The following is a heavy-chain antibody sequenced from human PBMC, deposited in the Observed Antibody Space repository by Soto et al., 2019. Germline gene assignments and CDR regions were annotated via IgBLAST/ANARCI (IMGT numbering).Heavy chain of an antibody. V-gene: IGHV3-23*01. CDR2: ITSDGRT. Sequence: GESLKISCAASGFTFSSYAMSWVRQAPGKGLEWVSIITSDGRTYYAGSVKGRFTISRDNSKNTVYLQMNSLRAEDTAVYYCAKDYSTVTTDPLSVVLFDYWGQGALVTVSS. CDR3: AKDYSTVTTDPLSVVLFDY. D-gene: IGHD4-17*01. CDR1: GFTFSSYA. J-gene: IGHJ4*02.